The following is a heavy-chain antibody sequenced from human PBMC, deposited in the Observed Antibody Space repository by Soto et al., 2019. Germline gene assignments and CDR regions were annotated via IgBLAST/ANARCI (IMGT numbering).Heavy chain of an antibody. CDR3: ARSSGWPPRYDY. CDR2: ISYDGSNK. D-gene: IGHD6-19*01. J-gene: IGHJ4*02. CDR1: GFTFSSYA. Sequence: QVQLVESGGGVVQPGRSLRLSCAASGFTFSSYAMHWVRQAPGKGLEWVAVISYDGSNKYYADSVKGRFTISRDNSKNTLYLQMNSLRAEDTAVYYCARSSGWPPRYDYWGQGTLVTVSS. V-gene: IGHV3-30-3*01.